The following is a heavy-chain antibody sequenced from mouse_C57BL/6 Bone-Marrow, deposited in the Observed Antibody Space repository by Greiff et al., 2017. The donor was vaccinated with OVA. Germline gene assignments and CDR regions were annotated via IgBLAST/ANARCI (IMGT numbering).Heavy chain of an antibody. V-gene: IGHV1-18*01. J-gene: IGHJ3*01. Sequence: EVQLQQSGPELVKPGASVKIPCKASGYTFTDYNMDWVKQSHGKSLEWIGDINPNNGGTIYNQKFKGKATLTVDKSSSTAYMELRSLTSEDTAGYYCARALYYGRSPWFAYWGQGTLVCLC. CDR3: ARALYYGRSPWFAY. CDR1: GYTFTDYN. CDR2: INPNNGGT. D-gene: IGHD1-1*01.